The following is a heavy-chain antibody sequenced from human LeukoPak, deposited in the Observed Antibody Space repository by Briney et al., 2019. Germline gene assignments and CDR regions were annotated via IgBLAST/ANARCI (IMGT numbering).Heavy chain of an antibody. V-gene: IGHV3-30*02. Sequence: PGGSLRLSCAASGFTFSDYGMHWVRQAPGKGLEWVAFIRFDETNRYYADSVKGRFTISRDNSKNTLYLQMNSLRAEDTAVYYCAKPAISSRGWYYDYWGQGTLVTVSS. J-gene: IGHJ4*02. CDR2: IRFDETNR. CDR3: AKPAISSRGWYYDY. CDR1: GFTFSDYG. D-gene: IGHD6-19*01.